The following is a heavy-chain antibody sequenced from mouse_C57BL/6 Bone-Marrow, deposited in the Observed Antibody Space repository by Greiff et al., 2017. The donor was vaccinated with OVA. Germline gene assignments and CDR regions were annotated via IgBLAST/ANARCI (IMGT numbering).Heavy chain of an antibody. CDR2: IDPANDNT. Sequence: VQLQQSVAELVRPGASVKLSCTASGFNIKNTYMHWVKQRPEQGLEWIGRIDPANDNTKYAQKFQGKATMTADTSSNTAYLQLSSLSSEDTAVYCCARWNFGSSFYAMDYWGQGTSVTVSS. CDR3: ARWNFGSSFYAMDY. J-gene: IGHJ4*01. CDR1: GFNIKNTY. D-gene: IGHD1-1*01. V-gene: IGHV14-3*01.